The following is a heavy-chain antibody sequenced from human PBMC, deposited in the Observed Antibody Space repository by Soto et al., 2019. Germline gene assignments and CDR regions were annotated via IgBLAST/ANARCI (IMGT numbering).Heavy chain of an antibody. Sequence: EVQLVESGGGLIQPGESLRLSCAASGFTFSSFWMYWVRQAPGKGLVWVSSINSDGSSTTYADSVKGRFTISRDNAKNTLPLEMNSLRAEDTAVYYCTRTLGYCTNGVCYRDAFDIWGQGTMVTVSS. J-gene: IGHJ3*02. D-gene: IGHD2-8*01. CDR1: GFTFSSFW. CDR3: TRTLGYCTNGVCYRDAFDI. CDR2: INSDGSST. V-gene: IGHV3-74*02.